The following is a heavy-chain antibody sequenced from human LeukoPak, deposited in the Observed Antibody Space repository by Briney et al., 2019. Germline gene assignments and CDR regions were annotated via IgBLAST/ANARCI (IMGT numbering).Heavy chain of an antibody. CDR1: GFTFSRYW. V-gene: IGHV3-23*01. D-gene: IGHD5-18*01. Sequence: GGSLRLSCAASGFTFSRYWMHWVRQAPGKGLVWVSAISGSGGSTYYADSVKGRFTISRDNSKNTLYLQMNSLRAEDTAVYYCAKGLWSYTAMVNIDYWGQGTLVTVSS. CDR3: AKGLWSYTAMVNIDY. J-gene: IGHJ4*02. CDR2: ISGSGGST.